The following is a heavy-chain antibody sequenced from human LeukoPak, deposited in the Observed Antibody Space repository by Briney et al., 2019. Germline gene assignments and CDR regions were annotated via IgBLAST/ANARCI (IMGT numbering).Heavy chain of an antibody. Sequence: TSETLSLTCNVSLDSISSFYWSWIRQSAGAGLEWIGRIYTTGKTDYNPSLKSRVTVSVDTSRNQVSLKLRSVTAADTAVYYCARGRGITVIGGNWFDPWGQGTLVTVSS. CDR3: ARGRGITVIGGNWFDP. D-gene: IGHD1-20*01. CDR1: LDSISSFY. V-gene: IGHV4-4*07. J-gene: IGHJ5*02. CDR2: IYTTGKT.